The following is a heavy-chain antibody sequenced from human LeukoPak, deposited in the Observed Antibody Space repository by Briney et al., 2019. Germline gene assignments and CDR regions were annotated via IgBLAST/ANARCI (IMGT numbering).Heavy chain of an antibody. J-gene: IGHJ4*02. V-gene: IGHV3-23*01. CDR3: AKAIRYCSGGSCYDTTSTPLGY. CDR2: ISGSGGST. D-gene: IGHD2-15*01. Sequence: PGGSLRLSCAASGFTFSSYAMSWVRQAPGKGLEWVSAISGSGGSTYYADSVKGRFTISRDNSKNTLYLQMNSLRAEDTAVYYCAKAIRYCSGGSCYDTTSTPLGYWGQGTLVTVSS. CDR1: GFTFSSYA.